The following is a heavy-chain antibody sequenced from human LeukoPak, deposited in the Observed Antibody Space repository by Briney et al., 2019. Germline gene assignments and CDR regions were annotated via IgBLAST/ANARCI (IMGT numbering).Heavy chain of an antibody. V-gene: IGHV4-4*02. J-gene: IGHJ4*02. D-gene: IGHD6-6*01. CDR1: GGSISSSNW. CDR3: ARVAAYSSSSFDKGGDY. Sequence: PSETLSLTCAVSGGSISSSNWWSWVRQPPGKGLEWIGEIYHSGSTNYNPSLKSRVTVSVDKSKNQFSLKLSSVTAADTAVYYCARVAAYSSSSFDKGGDYWGQGTLVTVSS. CDR2: IYHSGST.